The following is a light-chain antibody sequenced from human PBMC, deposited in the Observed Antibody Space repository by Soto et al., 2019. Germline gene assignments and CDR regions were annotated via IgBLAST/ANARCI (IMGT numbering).Light chain of an antibody. CDR2: DAS. CDR1: QSVSNY. Sequence: EIVLTQSPVTLSLSPGERATLSCRASQSVSNYLAWYQQKPGQAPRLLIYDASNRATGIPARFSGSGSGTDFTLTISSLEPEDFVTYYCQQSYSTFTFGPGTKVDIK. V-gene: IGKV3-11*01. CDR3: QQSYSTFT. J-gene: IGKJ3*01.